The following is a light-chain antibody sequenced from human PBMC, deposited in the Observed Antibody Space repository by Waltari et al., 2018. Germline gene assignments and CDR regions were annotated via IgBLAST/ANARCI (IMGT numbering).Light chain of an antibody. V-gene: IGLV3-19*01. CDR3: NSRDSSGNPWV. CDR1: SLRSYY. J-gene: IGLJ3*02. Sequence: SSELTQDPAVSVALGQTVRITCQGDSLRSYYASWYQQKPGQAPVLVIYGKNNRPSEIPTRFSGSSSGNTASLTITGAQAEDEADYYCNSRDSSGNPWVFGGVTKLTVL. CDR2: GKN.